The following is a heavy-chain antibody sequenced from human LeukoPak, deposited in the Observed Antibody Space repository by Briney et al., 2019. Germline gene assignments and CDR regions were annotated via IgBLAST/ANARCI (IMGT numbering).Heavy chain of an antibody. CDR1: GGSISGYY. CDR3: ARGIYSGYDRSFDC. CDR2: IYYNGST. J-gene: IGHJ4*02. D-gene: IGHD5-12*01. V-gene: IGHV4-59*01. Sequence: SETLSLTCTVSGGSISGYYWIWIRQPPGKGLEWVGYIYYNGSTNYNPSLKSRVTISVDTSKSQFSLNLSSVNAADTAVYYCARGIYSGYDRSFDCWGQGTLVTVSS.